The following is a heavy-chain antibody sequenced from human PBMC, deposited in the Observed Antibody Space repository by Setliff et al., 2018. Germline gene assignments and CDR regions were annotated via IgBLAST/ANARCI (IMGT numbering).Heavy chain of an antibody. CDR3: ASSRDYNFWSGYYSPLDY. J-gene: IGHJ4*02. CDR2: IIPIFGTA. D-gene: IGHD3-3*01. V-gene: IGHV1-69*13. Sequence: SVKVSCKASGGTFSSYAISWVRQAPGQGLEWMGGIIPIFGTANYAQKFQGRVTVTADESTSTAYMELSSLRSEDTAAYYCASSRDYNFWSGYYSPLDYWGQGTLVTVSS. CDR1: GGTFSSYA.